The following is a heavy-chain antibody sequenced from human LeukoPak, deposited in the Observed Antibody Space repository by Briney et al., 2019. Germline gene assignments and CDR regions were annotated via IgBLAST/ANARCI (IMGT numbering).Heavy chain of an antibody. V-gene: IGHV1-24*01. D-gene: IGHD5-24*01. Sequence: ASVKVSCKVSGYTLTELSMHWVRQAPGKGLEWMGGFDPEDGETIYAQKFQGRVTMTEDTSTDTAYMELSSLRSEDTAVYYCATVPPGRGWFDPWGQGTLVTVSS. CDR1: GYTLTELS. J-gene: IGHJ5*02. CDR2: FDPEDGET. CDR3: ATVPPGRGWFDP.